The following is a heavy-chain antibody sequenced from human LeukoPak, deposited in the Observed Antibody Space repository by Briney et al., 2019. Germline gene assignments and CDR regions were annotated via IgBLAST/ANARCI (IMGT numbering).Heavy chain of an antibody. CDR1: GFTFSSYA. Sequence: GGSLRLSCAASGFTFSSYAMHWVRQAPGKGLEWVAVISYDGSNKYYADSVKGRFTISRDNSKNTLYLQMNSLRAEDTAVYYCARAGTQQWLLYVGVYWGQETLVSVSS. CDR3: ARAGTQQWLLYVGVY. CDR2: ISYDGSNK. V-gene: IGHV3-30-3*01. D-gene: IGHD6-19*01. J-gene: IGHJ4*02.